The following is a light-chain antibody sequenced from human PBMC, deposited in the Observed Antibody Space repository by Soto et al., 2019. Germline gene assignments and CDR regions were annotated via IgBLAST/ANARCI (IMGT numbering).Light chain of an antibody. CDR2: LNSDGSH. Sequence: QTVVTQSPSASASLGASVKLTCTLSSGHSSYAIAWHQQQPEKGPRYLMKLNSDGSHSKGDGIPDRFSGSSSGAERYLTISSLQSEDEDDYYCQTWGTGIPNVVSGGGTNVTVL. V-gene: IGLV4-69*01. CDR3: QTWGTGIPNVV. J-gene: IGLJ2*01. CDR1: SGHSSYA.